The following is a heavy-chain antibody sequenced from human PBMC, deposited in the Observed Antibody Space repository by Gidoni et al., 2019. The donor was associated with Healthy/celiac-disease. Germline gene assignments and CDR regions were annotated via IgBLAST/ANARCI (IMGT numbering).Heavy chain of an antibody. CDR3: AREIGDYVWGSYRYTGWFDP. CDR1: GGSLLSGGSS. J-gene: IGHJ5*02. D-gene: IGHD3-16*02. V-gene: IGHV4-30-2*01. CDR2: IYHSGST. Sequence: QLQLQESGSGLVKPSHTLSLPCAFSGGSLLSGGSSLSWIRQPPGKGLEGIGYIYHSGSTYYNPSLKSRVTITVDRYKNQFSMKLSSGTAADTAVYYCAREIGDYVWGSYRYTGWFDPWGQGTLVTVSS.